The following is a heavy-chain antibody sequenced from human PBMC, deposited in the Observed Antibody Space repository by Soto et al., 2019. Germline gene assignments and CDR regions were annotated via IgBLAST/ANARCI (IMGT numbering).Heavy chain of an antibody. J-gene: IGHJ6*02. CDR1: GGSISSGGYY. V-gene: IGHV4-31*03. Sequence: QVQLQESGPGLVKPSQTLSLTCTVSGGSISSGGYYWSWIRQHPGKGLEWIGYIYYSGSTYYNPSLKSRVTISVDTSKNQFSLKLSSVTAADTAVYYCARVSVGHGDYGYYYYGMDVWGQGTTVTVSS. CDR3: ARVSVGHGDYGYYYYGMDV. D-gene: IGHD4-17*01. CDR2: IYYSGST.